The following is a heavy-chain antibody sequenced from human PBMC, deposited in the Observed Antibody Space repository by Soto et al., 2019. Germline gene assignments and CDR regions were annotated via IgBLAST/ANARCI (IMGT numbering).Heavy chain of an antibody. CDR1: GYTFTGYY. J-gene: IGHJ5*02. CDR2: INPNSGGT. D-gene: IGHD3-10*01. Sequence: ASVKVSCKASGYTFTGYYMHWVRQAPGQGLEWMGWINPNSGGTNYAQKFQGWVTMTRDTSISTAYMELSRLRSDDTAVYYCARGVXTMVRGVITLLGNWFDPWGQGTLVTVSS. V-gene: IGHV1-2*04. CDR3: ARGVXTMVRGVITLLGNWFDP.